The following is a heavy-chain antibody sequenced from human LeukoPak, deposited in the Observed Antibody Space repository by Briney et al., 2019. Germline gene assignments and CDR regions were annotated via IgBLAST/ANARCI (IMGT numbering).Heavy chain of an antibody. V-gene: IGHV1-69*13. CDR3: ASHSGSSYYFDY. D-gene: IGHD5-12*01. Sequence: SVKVSCKASGYTFTSYGISWVRQAPGQGLEWMGGIIPTFGTANYAQKFQGRVTITADESTSTAYMELSSLRSEDTAVYYCASHSGSSYYFDYWGQGTLVTVSS. J-gene: IGHJ4*02. CDR2: IIPTFGTA. CDR1: GYTFTSYG.